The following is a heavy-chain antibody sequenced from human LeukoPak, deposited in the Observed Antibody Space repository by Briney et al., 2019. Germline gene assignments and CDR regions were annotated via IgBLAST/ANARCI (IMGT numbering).Heavy chain of an antibody. CDR1: GFTFGDYY. V-gene: IGHV3-23*01. CDR3: AQDLAWGAFDY. Sequence: GGSLRLSCAASGFTFGDYYMSWMCQAPGKGLEWLSGISPRGGGTYYADSVKGRFTISRDDSKNTLSLQMNSLRGEDTAIFYCAQDLAWGAFDYWGQGTLVTVSS. J-gene: IGHJ4*02. D-gene: IGHD7-27*01. CDR2: ISPRGGGT.